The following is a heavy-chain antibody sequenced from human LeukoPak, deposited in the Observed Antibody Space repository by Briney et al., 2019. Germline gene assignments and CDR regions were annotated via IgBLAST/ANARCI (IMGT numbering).Heavy chain of an antibody. Sequence: ASVKVSCRAFGYTFTSNYMHWVRQAPGQGPEWMGVISPSGGSTTYAQKFQGRVTLTRDMSTSTDYLELSSLRSEDTAVYYCAREYYYDSGHYYGWFDPWGQGTLVTVSS. J-gene: IGHJ5*02. CDR2: ISPSGGST. CDR3: AREYYYDSGHYYGWFDP. D-gene: IGHD3-22*01. CDR1: GYTFTSNY. V-gene: IGHV1-46*01.